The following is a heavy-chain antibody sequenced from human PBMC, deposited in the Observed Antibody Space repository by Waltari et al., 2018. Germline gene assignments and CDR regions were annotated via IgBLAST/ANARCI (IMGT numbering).Heavy chain of an antibody. Sequence: QMQLQESGPGLVKPSQTLSLTCSVSGGSITSAYFYWNWIRQPAGKGLEWIGRIYSSGDTNYNPSLKTRVSISMDTSRNQFSLKLTSVTAADTAVYYCARDLRHPSYYDFSFDTWGQGALVTVSS. V-gene: IGHV4-61*02. D-gene: IGHD3-3*01. CDR3: ARDLRHPSYYDFSFDT. J-gene: IGHJ5*01. CDR1: GGSITSAYFY. CDR2: IYSSGDT.